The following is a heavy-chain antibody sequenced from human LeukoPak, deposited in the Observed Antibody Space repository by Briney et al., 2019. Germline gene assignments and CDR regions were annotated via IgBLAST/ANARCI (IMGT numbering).Heavy chain of an antibody. CDR2: IYYTGNT. D-gene: IGHD2-21*02. CDR3: ASGSVVTALDQ. Sequence: PSETLSLTCAVSGGSITTYYWTWIRQPPGQALEWIGYIYYTGNTNYNPSLESRVTMSIDTSKNEFSLKIHSVNAADTAVYFCASGSVVTALDQWGQGTLVTVSS. CDR1: GGSITTYY. J-gene: IGHJ4*02. V-gene: IGHV4-59*01.